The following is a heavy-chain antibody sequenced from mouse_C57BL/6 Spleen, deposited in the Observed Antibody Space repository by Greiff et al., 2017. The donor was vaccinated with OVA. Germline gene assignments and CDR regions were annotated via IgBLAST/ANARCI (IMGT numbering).Heavy chain of an antibody. V-gene: IGHV1-80*01. D-gene: IGHD1-1*01. J-gene: IGHJ2*01. CDR2: LYPGDGDT. Sequence: VQLQQSGAELVKPGASVKISCKASGYAFSSYWMNWVKQRPGKGLEWIGQLYPGDGDTNYNGKFKGKATLTADKSSSTAYMQLSSLTSEDSAVYFCARGGYGSSYSIDYWGQGTTLTVSS. CDR1: GYAFSSYW. CDR3: ARGGYGSSYSIDY.